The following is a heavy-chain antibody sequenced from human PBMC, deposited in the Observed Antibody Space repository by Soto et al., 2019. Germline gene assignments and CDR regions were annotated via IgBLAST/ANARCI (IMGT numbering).Heavy chain of an antibody. D-gene: IGHD6-19*01. CDR1: GYTFTSYA. Sequence: ASVKVSCKASGYTFTSYAMHWVRQAPGQRLEWMGWINAGNGNTKYSQKFQGRVTITRDTSASTAYMELSSLRSEDTAVYYCAREEVDRAVAGNRGSYYYYYYGMDVWGQGTTVTVSS. CDR3: AREEVDRAVAGNRGSYYYYYYGMDV. CDR2: INAGNGNT. J-gene: IGHJ6*02. V-gene: IGHV1-3*01.